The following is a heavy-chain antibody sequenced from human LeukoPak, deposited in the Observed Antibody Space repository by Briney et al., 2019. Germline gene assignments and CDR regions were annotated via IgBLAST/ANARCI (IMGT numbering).Heavy chain of an antibody. CDR1: GFTFSSYA. J-gene: IGHJ6*02. CDR2: ISGSVGGT. CDR3: AKDAVYDFWSGYSNYGMDV. V-gene: IGHV3-23*01. Sequence: GGSLRLSCAASGFTFSSYAMSWVRQAPGRGLEWASSISGSVGGTYYADSVKGRFTISRDSSKNTLYLQMDSLRPEDTAIYYCAKDAVYDFWSGYSNYGMDVWGQGTTVTVSS. D-gene: IGHD3-3*01.